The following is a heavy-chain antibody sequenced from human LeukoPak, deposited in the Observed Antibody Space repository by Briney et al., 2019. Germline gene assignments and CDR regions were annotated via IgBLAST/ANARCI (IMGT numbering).Heavy chain of an antibody. V-gene: IGHV3-7*01. CDR1: GFTFSNYW. CDR2: VREDGSEN. D-gene: IGHD4-17*01. J-gene: IGHJ4*02. CDR3: ADPGAGY. Sequence: GGSLRLSCAASGFTFSNYWMSWVRQAPGKGLEWVANVREDGSENHYVDSVKGRFTISRDNAKNSVYLQMNSLRADDTAVYYCADPGAGYWGQGTLVTVSS.